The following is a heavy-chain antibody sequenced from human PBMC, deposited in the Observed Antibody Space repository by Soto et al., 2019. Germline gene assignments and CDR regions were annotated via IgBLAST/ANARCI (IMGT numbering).Heavy chain of an antibody. CDR2: IVVGSGNT. V-gene: IGHV1-58*01. Sequence: RASVKVSCKASGFTFTSSAVQWVRQARGQRLEWIGWIVVGSGNTNYAQKFQERVTITRDMSTSTAYMELRSLRSEDTAVYYCAAPRDHLLSSIAFDIWGQATLVTV. J-gene: IGHJ3*02. CDR1: GFTFTSSA. D-gene: IGHD2-2*01. CDR3: AAPRDHLLSSIAFDI.